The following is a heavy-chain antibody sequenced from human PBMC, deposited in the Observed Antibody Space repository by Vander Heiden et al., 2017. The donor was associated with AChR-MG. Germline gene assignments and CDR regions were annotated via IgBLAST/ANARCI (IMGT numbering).Heavy chain of an antibody. D-gene: IGHD3-10*01. CDR1: GASISSRHW. Sequence: QVQLQESGPGLVQPSGTLSLICAVSGASISSRHWWSWVRQPPGKGLEWIGEIYHGGTTNYNPSLKGRVTMSVDTSKNQFSLKLSSVTAADTAVYYCSTYHYGSDRLYFDYWGQGTRVTVSS. V-gene: IGHV4-4*02. CDR3: STYHYGSDRLYFDY. J-gene: IGHJ4*02. CDR2: IYHGGTT.